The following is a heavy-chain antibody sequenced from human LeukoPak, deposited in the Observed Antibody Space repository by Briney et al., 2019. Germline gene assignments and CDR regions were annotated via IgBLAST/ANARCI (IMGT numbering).Heavy chain of an antibody. CDR3: ATRQGYCSGGSCYQNWFDP. V-gene: IGHV1-46*01. CDR2: INPSGGST. Sequence: ASVKVSCKASGYTFTSYYMHWVRQAPGQGLEWMGIINPSGGSTSYAQKFQGRVTMTEDTSTDTAYMELSSLRSEDTAVYYCATRQGYCSGGSCYQNWFDPWGQGTLVTVSS. J-gene: IGHJ5*02. D-gene: IGHD2-15*01. CDR1: GYTFTSYY.